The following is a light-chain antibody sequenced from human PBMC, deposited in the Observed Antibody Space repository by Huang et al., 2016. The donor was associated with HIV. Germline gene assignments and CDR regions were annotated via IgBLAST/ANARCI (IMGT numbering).Light chain of an antibody. Sequence: VLTQSPGTLSLSPGEGATLSCRASQSVSSAYLAWYQQKPGQAPRLVLYGASTRAPGIPDRFSGGGSGTDFTLTISRLEAEDFAVYYCQLYGSSPPYVFGQGTKVEIK. J-gene: IGKJ2*01. CDR2: GAS. V-gene: IGKV3-20*01. CDR3: QLYGSSPPYV. CDR1: QSVSSAY.